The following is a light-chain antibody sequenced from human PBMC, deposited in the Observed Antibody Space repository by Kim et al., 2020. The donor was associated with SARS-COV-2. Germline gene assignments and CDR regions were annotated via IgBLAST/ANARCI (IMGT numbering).Light chain of an antibody. Sequence: SYELTQPPSVSVSPGQTASITCSGDKLDDKYVAWYQQKPGQSPFLIIYLDAKRPSGIPERFSGSNPGNTATLTISGTQALDEADYYCQAWDSGTAGVFGGGTQLTVL. V-gene: IGLV3-1*01. CDR3: QAWDSGTAGV. CDR1: KLDDKY. J-gene: IGLJ3*02. CDR2: LDA.